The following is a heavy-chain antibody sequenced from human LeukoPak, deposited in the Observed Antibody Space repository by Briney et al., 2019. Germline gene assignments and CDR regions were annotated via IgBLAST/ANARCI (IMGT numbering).Heavy chain of an antibody. CDR3: ARLSVGATNPDY. CDR2: IYSGGST. CDR1: GFTFSSYG. J-gene: IGHJ4*02. Sequence: PGGSLRLSCAASGFTFSSYGMHWVRQAPGKGLEWVSVIYSGGSTYYADSVKGRFTISRDNSKNTLYLQMNSLRAEDTAVYYCARLSVGATNPDYWGQGTLVTVSS. V-gene: IGHV3-66*04. D-gene: IGHD1-26*01.